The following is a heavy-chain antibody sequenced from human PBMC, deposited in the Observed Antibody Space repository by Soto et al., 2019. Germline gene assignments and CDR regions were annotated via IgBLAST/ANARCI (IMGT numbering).Heavy chain of an antibody. CDR3: AKFTYAKTYYDFWSGYWTFDY. J-gene: IGHJ4*02. CDR1: GFTFDDYA. Sequence: GGSLRLSCAASGFTFDDYAMHWVRQAPGKGLEWVSCISWNSGSIGYADSVKGRFTISRDNAKNSLYLQMNSLRAEDTALYYCAKFTYAKTYYDFWSGYWTFDYWGQGTLVTVSS. D-gene: IGHD3-3*01. CDR2: ISWNSGSI. V-gene: IGHV3-9*01.